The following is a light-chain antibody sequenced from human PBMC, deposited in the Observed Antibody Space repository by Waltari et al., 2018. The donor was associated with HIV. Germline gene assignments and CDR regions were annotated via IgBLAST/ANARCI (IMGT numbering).Light chain of an antibody. Sequence: EIVLTQSPATLSLSPGESATLSCRASQSVSSYLAWYQQKPGQAPRLLIYDASNRATGIPARFSGSGSGTDFTLTISSLEPEDFAVYYCQQRSNWPQGITFGQGTRLEIK. CDR3: QQRSNWPQGIT. CDR1: QSVSSY. V-gene: IGKV3-11*01. J-gene: IGKJ5*01. CDR2: DAS.